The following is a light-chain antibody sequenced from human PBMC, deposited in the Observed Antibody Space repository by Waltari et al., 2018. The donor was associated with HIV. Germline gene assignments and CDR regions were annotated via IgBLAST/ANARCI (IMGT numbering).Light chain of an antibody. V-gene: IGKV1-39*01. CDR2: TAS. CDR3: QESYSIPWT. Sequence: DIQMTQSPSSLSASVGDRVTITCRASRDIGTYLNWYQQKPGKAPKSLIYTASSLQSVVPSRFSGSGSGTVFTLTISSLQPEDFATYYCQESYSIPWTFGQGTKVEIK. CDR1: RDIGTY. J-gene: IGKJ1*01.